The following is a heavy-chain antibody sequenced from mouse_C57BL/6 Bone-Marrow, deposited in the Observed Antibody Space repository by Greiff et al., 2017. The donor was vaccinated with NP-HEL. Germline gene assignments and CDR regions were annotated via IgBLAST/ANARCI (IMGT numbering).Heavy chain of an antibody. D-gene: IGHD1-1*01. CDR2: IWRGGST. CDR3: AKDHYYGSSPWDVDV. Sequence: VQLQQSGPGLVQPSQSLSITCTVSGFSLTSYGVHWVRQSPGKGLEWLGVIWRGGSTDYNAAFMSRLSITKDNSKSQVFFKMNSLQADDTAIYYWAKDHYYGSSPWDVDVWGTGTTVTVSS. CDR1: GFSLTSYG. J-gene: IGHJ1*03. V-gene: IGHV2-5*01.